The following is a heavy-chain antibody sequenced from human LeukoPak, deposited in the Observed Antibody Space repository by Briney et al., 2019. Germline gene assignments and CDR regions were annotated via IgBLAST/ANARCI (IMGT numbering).Heavy chain of an antibody. V-gene: IGHV5-51*01. CDR2: IYPGDSDT. J-gene: IGHJ6*03. CDR3: ARQVVQYYYYYYMDV. Sequence: GESLKISCKGSGYSFTSYWIGWVRQMSGKGLERMGIIYPGDSDTRYRPSLQGQVTISADKSISTAYLQWSSQKASDTAMYYCARQVVQYYYYYYMDVWGKGTTVTVSS. D-gene: IGHD1-1*01. CDR1: GYSFTSYW.